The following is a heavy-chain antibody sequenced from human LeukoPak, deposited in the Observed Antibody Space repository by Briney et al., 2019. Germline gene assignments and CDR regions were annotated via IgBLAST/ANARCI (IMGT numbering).Heavy chain of an antibody. V-gene: IGHV4-30-2*03. J-gene: IGHJ4*02. CDR2: IYHSGSA. CDR3: ARLNQGNRFDY. Sequence: SQTLSLTCAVSGGSISSATYSWTWIRQPPGKGLEWIGYIYHSGSAYYNPSLKSRVTISVDTSKNQFSLKLSSVTAADTAVYYCARLNQGNRFDYWGQGTLVTVSS. CDR1: GGSISSATYS. D-gene: IGHD1-14*01.